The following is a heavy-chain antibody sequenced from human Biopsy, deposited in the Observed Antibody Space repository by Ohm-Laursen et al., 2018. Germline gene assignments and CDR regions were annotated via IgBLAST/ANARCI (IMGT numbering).Heavy chain of an antibody. V-gene: IGHV3-7*01. CDR1: GVTLSGYA. J-gene: IGHJ4*02. CDR3: ARDER. Sequence: SLRLSCSASGVTLSGYAMNWVRQAPGKGLEWVANINPDGSVKYFADSVKGRFTISRDNAENSMYLQMSSLTVDDTVVYYCARDERWGQGTLVTVSS. D-gene: IGHD5-24*01. CDR2: INPDGSVK.